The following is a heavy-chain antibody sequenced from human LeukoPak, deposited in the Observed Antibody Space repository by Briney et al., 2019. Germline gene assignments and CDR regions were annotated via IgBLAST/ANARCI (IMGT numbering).Heavy chain of an antibody. V-gene: IGHV3-72*01. CDR3: ARWASSSWSPFDY. Sequence: GGSLRLSCAASGFTFSDHYMDWVRQAPGKGLEWVGRIRNKVNSYTTEYAASVKGRFTISRDDSKNSLFLQMNSLRAEDTAVYYCARWASSSWSPFDYWGQGTLVTVSS. J-gene: IGHJ4*02. CDR1: GFTFSDHY. CDR2: IRNKVNSYTT. D-gene: IGHD6-13*01.